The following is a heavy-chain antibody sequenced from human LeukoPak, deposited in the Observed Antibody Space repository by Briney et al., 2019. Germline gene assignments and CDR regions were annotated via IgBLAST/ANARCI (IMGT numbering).Heavy chain of an antibody. CDR3: ATYYSDTSARD. CDR1: GHTFTAYY. CDR2: INPNGGGT. V-gene: IGHV1-2*02. Sequence: GASVKVSCKASGHTFTAYYMFWVRQAPGQGLEWMGWINPNGGGTNSAPKFQGRVTMTRDTSISTAYMELSGLTSDDTAVYFCATYYSDTSARDWGQGTLVTVSS. J-gene: IGHJ4*02. D-gene: IGHD3-22*01.